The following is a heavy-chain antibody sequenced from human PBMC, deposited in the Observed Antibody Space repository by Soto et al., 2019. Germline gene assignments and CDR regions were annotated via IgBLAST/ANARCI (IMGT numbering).Heavy chain of an antibody. CDR1: GYTFTSYG. CDR2: ISAYNGNT. D-gene: IGHD6-13*01. Sequence: ASVKVSCKASGYTFTSYGISWVRQAPGQGLEWMGWISAYNGNTNYAQKLQGRVTMTTDTSTSTAYMELRSLRSDGTAVYYCARRGSLIAAAGTNWFDPWGQGTLVTVSS. J-gene: IGHJ5*02. V-gene: IGHV1-18*01. CDR3: ARRGSLIAAAGTNWFDP.